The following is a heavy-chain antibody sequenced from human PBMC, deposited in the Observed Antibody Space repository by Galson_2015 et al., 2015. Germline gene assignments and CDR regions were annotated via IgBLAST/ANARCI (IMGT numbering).Heavy chain of an antibody. CDR2: IGSSGSTI. J-gene: IGHJ4*02. CDR1: GFTFSSYE. D-gene: IGHD3-10*01. CDR3: ARDRLGAYYYGSGRGPDY. V-gene: IGHV3-48*03. Sequence: SLRLSCAASGFTFSSYELNWVRQAPGKGLGWVSYIGSSGSTIYYADSGKGRFTISRDNAKNSLYLQMSSLGAEDTAVYYCARDRLGAYYYGSGRGPDYWGQGTLVTVSS.